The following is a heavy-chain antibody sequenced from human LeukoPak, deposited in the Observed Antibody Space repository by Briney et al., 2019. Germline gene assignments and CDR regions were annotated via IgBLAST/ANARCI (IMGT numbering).Heavy chain of an antibody. CDR3: ARFREWGSSTIFDY. D-gene: IGHD6-6*01. CDR2: IRYDGSNK. V-gene: IGHV3-30*02. Sequence: GGSLRLSCAASGFTFSGYCMHWVRQAPGKGLEWVAFIRYDGSNKYYADSVKGRFTISRDNSKNTLYLQMNSLRAEDTAVYYCARFREWGSSTIFDYWGQGTLVTVSS. J-gene: IGHJ4*02. CDR1: GFTFSGYC.